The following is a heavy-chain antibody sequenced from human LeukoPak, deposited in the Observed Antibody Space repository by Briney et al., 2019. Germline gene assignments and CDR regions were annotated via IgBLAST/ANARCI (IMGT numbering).Heavy chain of an antibody. Sequence: SETLSLTCTVSGGSVSSGSYYWSWIRQPPGKGLEWIGYIYYSGSTNYNPSLKSRVTISVDTSKNQFSLKLSSVTAADTAVYYCAREKEVVVAATLTGYYYGMDVWGKGTTVTVSS. V-gene: IGHV4-61*01. D-gene: IGHD2-15*01. CDR1: GGSVSSGSYY. J-gene: IGHJ6*04. CDR3: AREKEVVVAATLTGYYYGMDV. CDR2: IYYSGST.